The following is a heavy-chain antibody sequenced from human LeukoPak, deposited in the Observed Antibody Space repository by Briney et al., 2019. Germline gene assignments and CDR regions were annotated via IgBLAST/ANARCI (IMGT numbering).Heavy chain of an antibody. Sequence: SETLSLTCTVSGGSISSSSYYWGWIRQPPGKGLEWIGSIYYSGSTYYNPSLKSRVTISVDTSKNQFSLKLSSVTAADTAVYYCARHNSEDSGSYYKYYYYYMDVWGKGTTVTISS. J-gene: IGHJ6*03. D-gene: IGHD3-10*01. CDR1: GGSISSSSYY. CDR3: ARHNSEDSGSYYKYYYYYMDV. V-gene: IGHV4-39*01. CDR2: IYYSGST.